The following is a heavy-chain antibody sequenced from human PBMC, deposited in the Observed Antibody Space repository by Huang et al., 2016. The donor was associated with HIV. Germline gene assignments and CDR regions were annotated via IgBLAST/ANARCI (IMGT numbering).Heavy chain of an antibody. J-gene: IGHJ4*02. CDR2: ITDGSNNS. Sequence: EVLLLESGGGLVQPGGSLRLSCVASGFTFCSYAISWVRQAPGKVVEWVSCITDGSNNSYYEHSVNGRFAVSRDDSTNTLYLQMNSLRAEDTAVYYCAKDADTSGYDVLGPFGSWGQGTLVTVSS. V-gene: IGHV3-23*01. D-gene: IGHD3-3*01. CDR3: AKDADTSGYDVLGPFGS. CDR1: GFTFCSYA.